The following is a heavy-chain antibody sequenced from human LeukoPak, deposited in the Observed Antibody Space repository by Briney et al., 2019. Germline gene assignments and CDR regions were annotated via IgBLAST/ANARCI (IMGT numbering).Heavy chain of an antibody. Sequence: GRSLRLSCAASGFTFDDYAMHWVRQAPGKGLEWVSGISWNSGSIGYADSVKGRFTISRDNAKNSLYLQMNSLRAEDTALYYCAKDISGYESDAFDIWGRGTMVTVSP. CDR2: ISWNSGSI. V-gene: IGHV3-9*01. CDR1: GFTFDDYA. CDR3: AKDISGYESDAFDI. J-gene: IGHJ3*02. D-gene: IGHD5-12*01.